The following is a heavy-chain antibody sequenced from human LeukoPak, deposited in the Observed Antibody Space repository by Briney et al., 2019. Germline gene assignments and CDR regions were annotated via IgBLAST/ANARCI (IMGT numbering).Heavy chain of an antibody. D-gene: IGHD5-24*01. CDR3: ARVLVEMATTYYFDY. V-gene: IGHV3-11*05. Sequence: KAGGSLRLSCAASGFTFSDYYMSWIRQAPGKGLEWVSYISSSSSYTNYADSVKGRFTISRDNAKNSLYLQMNSLRAEDTAVYYCARVLVEMATTYYFDYWGQGTLVTVSS. CDR1: GFTFSDYY. J-gene: IGHJ4*02. CDR2: ISSSSSYT.